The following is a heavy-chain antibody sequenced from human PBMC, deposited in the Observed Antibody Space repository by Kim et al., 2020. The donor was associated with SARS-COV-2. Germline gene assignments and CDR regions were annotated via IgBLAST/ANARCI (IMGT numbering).Heavy chain of an antibody. CDR3: ARHWRNCYYYC. CDR1: GGSISSSDYY. V-gene: IGHV4-39*01. CDR2: IYYSGNT. J-gene: IGHJ2*01. Sequence: SETLSLTCSVSGGSISSSDYYWSWIRQRPGKGRVWIATIYYSGNTYYNPSLKVRVTISVDTSKKQFSLRLGTVTAADAADYECARHWRNCYYYCWRRGTL.